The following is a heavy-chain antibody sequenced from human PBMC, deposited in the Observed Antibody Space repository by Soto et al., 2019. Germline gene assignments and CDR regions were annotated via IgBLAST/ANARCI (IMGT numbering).Heavy chain of an antibody. CDR1: GFTFSLYA. V-gene: IGHV3-21*01. D-gene: IGHD3-22*01. J-gene: IGHJ4*02. Sequence: GGSLRLSCAASGFTFSLYAMSWIRQAPGMGLEWVSAISGSGGDTFYADSVKGRFTISRDNAKNSLYLQMNSLRAEDTAVYYCASYYYDSSGYYYPLDYFDYWGQGTLVTVSS. CDR3: ASYYYDSSGYYYPLDYFDY. CDR2: ISGSGGDT.